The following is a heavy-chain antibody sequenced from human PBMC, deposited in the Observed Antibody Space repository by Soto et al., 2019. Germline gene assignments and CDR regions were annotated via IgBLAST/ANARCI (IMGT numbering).Heavy chain of an antibody. CDR2: IYHSGST. CDR3: ARARSFDTAMVRKFDY. CDR1: GGSISSSNW. Sequence: SETLSLTCAVSGGSISSSNWWSWVRQPPGKGLEWIGEIYHSGSTNYNPSLKSRVTISVDKSKNQFSQKLSSVTAADTAVYYCARARSFDTAMVRKFDYWGQGTLVTVSS. V-gene: IGHV4-4*02. J-gene: IGHJ4*02. D-gene: IGHD5-18*01.